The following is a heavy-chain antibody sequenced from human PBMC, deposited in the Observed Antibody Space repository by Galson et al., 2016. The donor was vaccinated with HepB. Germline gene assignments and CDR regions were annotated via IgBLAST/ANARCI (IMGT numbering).Heavy chain of an antibody. CDR2: IKQDGNEK. J-gene: IGHJ6*03. CDR1: GFTFNVYW. Sequence: SLRLSCAASGFTFNVYWMTWVRQAPGKGLEWVANIKQDGNEKHSVDSVKGRFTISRDNANDSLHLEMNSLRAEATAVYYCARRFPRYDNLPDDDYYYLDVWGKGTTVTVSS. CDR3: ARRFPRYDNLPDDDYYYLDV. V-gene: IGHV3-7*03. D-gene: IGHD3-9*01.